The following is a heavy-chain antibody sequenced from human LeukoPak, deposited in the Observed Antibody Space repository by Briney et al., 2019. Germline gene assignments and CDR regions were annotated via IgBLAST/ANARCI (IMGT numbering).Heavy chain of an antibody. V-gene: IGHV1-2*02. J-gene: IGHJ4*02. CDR2: INPNSGGT. Sequence: GASVKVSCKASGYTFTGYYMHWVRQAPGQGLEWMGWINPNSGGTNYAQKFQGRVTMTRDTSISTAYMELSSLRSEDTAVYYCATRAGYYDSSGYLGYWGQGTLVTVSS. CDR1: GYTFTGYY. D-gene: IGHD3-22*01. CDR3: ATRAGYYDSSGYLGY.